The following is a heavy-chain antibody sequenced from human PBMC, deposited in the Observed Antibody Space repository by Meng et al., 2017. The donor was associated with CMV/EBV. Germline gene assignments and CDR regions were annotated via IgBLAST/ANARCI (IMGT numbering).Heavy chain of an antibody. D-gene: IGHD4-23*01. CDR2: IRYDGSNK. J-gene: IGHJ4*02. CDR1: GFTFSSYG. V-gene: IGHV3-30*02. Sequence: GESLKISCAASGFTFSSYGMHWVRQAPGKGLEWVAFIRYDGSNKYYADSVKGRFTISRDNSKNTLYLQMNSLRAEDTAVYYCARGDGGNFNYWGQGTLVTVSS. CDR3: ARGDGGNFNY.